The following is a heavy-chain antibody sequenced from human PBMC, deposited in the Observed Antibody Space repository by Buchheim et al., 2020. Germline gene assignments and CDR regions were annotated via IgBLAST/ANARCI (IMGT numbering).Heavy chain of an antibody. Sequence: QVQLVQSGAEVKKPGASVKVSCKASGYTFTGYYMHWVRQAPGQGLEWMGWINPNSGGTNYAQKVQGRVTMTRDTSLNTAYMELSRLRSDDTAVYYCARDLELRRGYYYYGMDVWGQGTT. J-gene: IGHJ6*02. V-gene: IGHV1-2*02. CDR1: GYTFTGYY. CDR2: INPNSGGT. CDR3: ARDLELRRGYYYYGMDV. D-gene: IGHD1-7*01.